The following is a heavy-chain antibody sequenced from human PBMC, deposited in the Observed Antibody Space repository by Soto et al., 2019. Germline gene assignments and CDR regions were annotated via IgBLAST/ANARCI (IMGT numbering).Heavy chain of an antibody. CDR2: LNGDGTIT. D-gene: IGHD2-21*01. CDR1: GFTFSRYW. J-gene: IGHJ5*02. CDR3: SREVIGFTVDA. V-gene: IGHV3-74*01. Sequence: EVQLVESGGGLVQPGGSLRLSCAASGFTFSRYWMHWVRQAPGKGPVWVSRLNGDGTITNYADSVKGRFTISRDNAKNTVYLHMIILRPEDTAGYYWSREVIGFTVDAGGQGTLVTVS.